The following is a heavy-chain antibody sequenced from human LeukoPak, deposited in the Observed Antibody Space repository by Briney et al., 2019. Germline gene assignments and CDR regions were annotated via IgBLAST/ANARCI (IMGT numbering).Heavy chain of an antibody. CDR2: ISAYNGNT. D-gene: IGHD6-19*01. CDR3: ARDEGGWYYFDY. V-gene: IGHV1-18*01. Sequence: RASVKVSCKASGYTVTSYGISWVRQAPGQGLEWMGWISAYNGNTNYAQKLQGRVTMTTDTSTSTAYMELRSLKSDDTAVYYCARDEGGWYYFDYWGQGTLVTVSS. J-gene: IGHJ4*02. CDR1: GYTVTSYG.